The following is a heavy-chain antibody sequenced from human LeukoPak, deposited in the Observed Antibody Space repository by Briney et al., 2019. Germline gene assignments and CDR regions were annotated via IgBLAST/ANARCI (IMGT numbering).Heavy chain of an antibody. J-gene: IGHJ3*02. CDR1: GFTFSGSW. Sequence: GGSLRLSCAASGFTFSGSWMHWVRQAPGKGLVWVSRIKGDGIETNYADSVKGRFTVSRDNAKNTLFLQMNSLRAEDTAVYYCANRSPSKAFDIWGQGTMVTVSS. V-gene: IGHV3-74*01. CDR2: IKGDGIET. CDR3: ANRSPSKAFDI.